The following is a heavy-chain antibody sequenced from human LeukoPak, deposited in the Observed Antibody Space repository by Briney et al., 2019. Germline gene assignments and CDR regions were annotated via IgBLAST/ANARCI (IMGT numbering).Heavy chain of an antibody. D-gene: IGHD2-2*01. Sequence: GGSLRLSCVASGFTFSSYSMNWVRQAPGKGLEWVSSISSSSSYIYYADSVKGRFTISRDNAKNSLYLQMNSLRAEDTAVYYCARPYCSSTSCYLDAFDIWGQGTMVTVSS. CDR1: GFTFSSYS. J-gene: IGHJ3*02. CDR3: ARPYCSSTSCYLDAFDI. V-gene: IGHV3-21*01. CDR2: ISSSSSYI.